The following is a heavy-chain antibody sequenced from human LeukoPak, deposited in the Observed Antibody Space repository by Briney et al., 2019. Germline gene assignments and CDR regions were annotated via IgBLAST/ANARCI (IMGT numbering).Heavy chain of an antibody. CDR1: GGSISSCY. J-gene: IGHJ4*02. CDR2: IYYSGST. V-gene: IGHV4-59*08. Sequence: SETLSLTCTVSGGSISSCYWSWIRQPPGKGLEWIGYIYYSGSTNYSPSLKSRVTISVDTSKNQFSLKLSSVTAADTAVYYCARQEGDYYDSSGYYDYWGQGTLVTVSS. CDR3: ARQEGDYYDSSGYYDY. D-gene: IGHD3-22*01.